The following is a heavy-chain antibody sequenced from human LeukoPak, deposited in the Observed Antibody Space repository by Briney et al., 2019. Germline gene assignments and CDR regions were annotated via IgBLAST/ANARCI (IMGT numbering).Heavy chain of an antibody. J-gene: IGHJ4*02. Sequence: GGSLRLSCAASGFTFSSYWMHWVRQAPGKGLVWVSRINSDGGTTSYADSVKGRFSVSRDNAKNTLYLQMNSLGVEDTAVYYCATDWSGDDRFDYWGQGTLVTVSS. CDR3: ATDWSGDDRFDY. CDR1: GFTFSSYW. V-gene: IGHV3-74*01. CDR2: INSDGGTT. D-gene: IGHD3-3*01.